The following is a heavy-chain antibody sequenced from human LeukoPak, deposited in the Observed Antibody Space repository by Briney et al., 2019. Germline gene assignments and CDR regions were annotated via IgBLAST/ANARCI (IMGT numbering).Heavy chain of an antibody. J-gene: IGHJ6*03. CDR3: AKAGPSTEYMDV. Sequence: GGSLRLSCADSGFTFSSHWMHWVRQAPGKGLVWVSRIKYDASSTSYADSVKGRFTISRDNSKNTLYLQMNSLRAEDTAAYYCAKAGPSTEYMDVWGKGTTVTVSS. CDR2: IKYDASST. V-gene: IGHV3-74*01. CDR1: GFTFSSHW.